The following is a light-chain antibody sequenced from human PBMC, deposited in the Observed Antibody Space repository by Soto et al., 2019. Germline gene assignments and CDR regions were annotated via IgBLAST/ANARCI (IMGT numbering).Light chain of an antibody. Sequence: EILMTQSPATLSVSPGERAILSCRASQNIGTNLVWYQQKPGQAPRLLLYGASTRASGVPDRFSGSGPGTEFTLAFSSLQSEDCAVYYCQQYYNWPPGTFGLGTKVEIK. CDR1: QNIGTN. V-gene: IGKV3-15*01. CDR2: GAS. J-gene: IGKJ1*01. CDR3: QQYYNWPPGT.